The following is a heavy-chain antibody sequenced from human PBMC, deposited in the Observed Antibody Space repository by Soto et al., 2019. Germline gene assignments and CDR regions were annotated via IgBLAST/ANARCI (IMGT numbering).Heavy chain of an antibody. CDR3: ARLYSSSFIDY. J-gene: IGHJ4*02. CDR1: GGSFSGYY. D-gene: IGHD6-13*01. V-gene: IGHV4-34*01. Sequence: QVQLQQWGAGLLKPSETLSLTCAVYGGSFSGYYWSWIRQPPGKGLEWIGEINHSGSTNYNPSLRSXXTXSXXTSKNQFSLKLSSVTAADTAVYYCARLYSSSFIDYWGQGTLVTVSS. CDR2: INHSGST.